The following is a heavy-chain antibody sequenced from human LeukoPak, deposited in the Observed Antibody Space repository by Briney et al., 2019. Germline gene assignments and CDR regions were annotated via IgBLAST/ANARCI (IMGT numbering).Heavy chain of an antibody. CDR2: INHSGST. CDR1: GGSFSGYY. Sequence: SETLSLTCAVYGGSFSGYYWSWIRQPPGKGLEWIGEINHSGSTNYNPSLKSRVTISVDTSKNQFSLKLSSVTAADTAVYYCARMKDQLLRDYYGSSSNWFDPWGQGTLVTVSS. D-gene: IGHD3-10*01. J-gene: IGHJ5*02. V-gene: IGHV4-34*01. CDR3: ARMKDQLLRDYYGSSSNWFDP.